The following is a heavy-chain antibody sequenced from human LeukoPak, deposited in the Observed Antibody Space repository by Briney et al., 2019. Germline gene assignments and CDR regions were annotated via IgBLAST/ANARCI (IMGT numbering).Heavy chain of an antibody. CDR1: GGTFSSYA. V-gene: IGHV1-69*05. CDR2: IIPIFGTA. D-gene: IGHD3-22*01. J-gene: IGHJ4*02. CDR3: ARDTLDYYDSSGYLIY. Sequence: SVKVSCKASGGTFSSYAISWVRQAPGQGLEWMGRIIPIFGTANYAQKFQGRVTITTDESTSTAYMELSSLRSEDTAVYYCARDTLDYYDSSGYLIYWGQGTLVTVS.